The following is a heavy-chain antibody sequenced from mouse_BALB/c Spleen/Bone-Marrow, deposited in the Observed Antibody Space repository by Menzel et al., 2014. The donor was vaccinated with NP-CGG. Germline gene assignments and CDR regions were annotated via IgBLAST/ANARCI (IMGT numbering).Heavy chain of an antibody. Sequence: EVQGVESGGGLVQPGGPLKLSCAASGFDFSRYWMSWVRQAPGKGLEWIGEINPDSSTTNYTPSLKDKFIISRDNAKNTLYLQMSKVRSEDTALYYCARLYWYFDVWGAGTTVTVSS. CDR2: INPDSSTT. V-gene: IGHV4-1*02. J-gene: IGHJ1*01. CDR3: ARLYWYFDV. CDR1: GFDFSRYW.